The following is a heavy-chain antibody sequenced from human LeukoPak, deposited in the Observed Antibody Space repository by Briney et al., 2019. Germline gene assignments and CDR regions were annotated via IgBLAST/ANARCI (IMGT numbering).Heavy chain of an antibody. J-gene: IGHJ4*02. CDR2: ISTEGSNT. CDR1: AFTFSNYW. CDR3: VREYSSSSGRCFDY. V-gene: IGHV3-74*01. D-gene: IGHD6-6*01. Sequence: GRSMRLSSAASAFTFSNYWIHWVRQAPGKGLMWVSRISTEGSNTNYAVSVKGRFTISRDNAKNTLYLQMSSLRAEDTAVYHCVREYSSSSGRCFDYWGLGTLVTVSS.